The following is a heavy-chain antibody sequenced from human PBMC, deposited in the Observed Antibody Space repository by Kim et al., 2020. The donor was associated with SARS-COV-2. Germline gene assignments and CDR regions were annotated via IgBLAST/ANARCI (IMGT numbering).Heavy chain of an antibody. D-gene: IGHD4-4*01. J-gene: IGHJ6*02. CDR1: GFDFSDYY. V-gene: IGHV3-11*04. Sequence: GGSLRLSCTASGFDFSDYYLTWIRQPPGKGLEWVSYISSGRGRSIFYANSVKGRFTISRDNAKNSVYLQMNTLGVEDTGLYYCARYSDVNLTYAMDVWGQGTSVTVSS. CDR2: ISSGRGRSI. CDR3: ARYSDVNLTYAMDV.